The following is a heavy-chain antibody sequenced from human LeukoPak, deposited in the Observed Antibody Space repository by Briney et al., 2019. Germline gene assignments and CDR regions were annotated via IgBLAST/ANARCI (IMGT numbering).Heavy chain of an antibody. V-gene: IGHV1-18*01. J-gene: IGHJ4*02. CDR2: IDGNAGDT. D-gene: IGHD1-14*01. Sequence: RASLKVSCKASGFTLSRHHISWVRQAPGQGLEWMGWIDGNAGDTIYARRFQGRVTMTRDTSTTTAYMELRSLRLDDTAVYYCVREDWGSGTIIDYWGQGTLVTVSS. CDR3: VREDWGSGTIIDY. CDR1: GFTLSRHH.